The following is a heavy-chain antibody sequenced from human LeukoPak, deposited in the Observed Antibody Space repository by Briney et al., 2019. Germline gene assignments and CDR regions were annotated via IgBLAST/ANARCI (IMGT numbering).Heavy chain of an antibody. Sequence: ASVKVSCKASGYTFTSYGISWVRQAPGQGLEWMGWISAYNGNTNYAQKLQGRATMTTDTSTSTAYMELRSLRSDDTAVYYCARVPSLLLWFGEFIDYWGQGTLVTVSS. J-gene: IGHJ4*02. V-gene: IGHV1-18*01. CDR2: ISAYNGNT. CDR3: ARVPSLLLWFGEFIDY. CDR1: GYTFTSYG. D-gene: IGHD3-10*01.